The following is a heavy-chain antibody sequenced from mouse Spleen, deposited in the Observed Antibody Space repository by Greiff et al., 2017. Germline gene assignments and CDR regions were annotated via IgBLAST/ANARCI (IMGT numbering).Heavy chain of an antibody. CDR3: ARRGSYAMDY. CDR1: GFTFSDYG. V-gene: IGHV5-15*04. CDR2: ISNLAYSI. Sequence: DVKLVESGGGLVKPGGSLKLSCAASGFTFSDYGMAWVRQAPGKGPEWVAFISNLAYSIYYADTVTGRFTISRENAKNTLYLEMSSLRSEDTAMYYCARRGSYAMDYWGQGTSVTVSS. J-gene: IGHJ4*01. D-gene: IGHD3-1*01.